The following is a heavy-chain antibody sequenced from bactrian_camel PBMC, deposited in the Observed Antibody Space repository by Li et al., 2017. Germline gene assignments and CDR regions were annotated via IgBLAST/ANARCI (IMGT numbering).Heavy chain of an antibody. CDR2: IDHDGTP. CDR3: AADRGAGGCGARVESYAY. J-gene: IGHJ4*01. V-gene: IGHV3S53*01. Sequence: HVQLVESGGGSVQTGGSLRLSCTAPGFTSKRCGMDWYRLREGKQREWVAVIDHDGTPRYPDSTKGRFTISRDNAKNTLYLQMNSLKPEDSALYYCAADRGAGGCGARVESYAYWGQGTQVTVS. D-gene: IGHD7*01. CDR1: GFTSKRCG.